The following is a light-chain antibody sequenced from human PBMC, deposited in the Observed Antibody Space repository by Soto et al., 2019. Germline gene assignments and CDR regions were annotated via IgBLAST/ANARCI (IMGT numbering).Light chain of an antibody. CDR2: GNR. Sequence: QSVLTQPPSVSGAPGQRVTISCTGNSSNLGAGYDVHWYQQLPGSAPRLLIYGNRNRPSGVSSRFSGSKSGNTASLTISGLQAEDEADYYCSSYTSSSTLFGTGTKVTVL. CDR3: SSYTSSSTL. CDR1: SSNLGAGYD. V-gene: IGLV1-40*01. J-gene: IGLJ1*01.